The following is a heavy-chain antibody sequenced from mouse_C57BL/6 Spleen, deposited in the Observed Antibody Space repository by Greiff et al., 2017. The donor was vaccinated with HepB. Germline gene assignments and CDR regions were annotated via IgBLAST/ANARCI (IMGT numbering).Heavy chain of an antibody. V-gene: IGHV1-82*01. CDR3: ATYYDYDDVLFAY. Sequence: QVQLQQSGPELVKPGASVKISCKASGYAFSSSWMNWVKQRPGKGLEWIGRIYPGDGDTNYNGKFKGKATLTADKSSSTAYMQLSSLTSEDSAVYFCATYYDYDDVLFAYWGQGTLVTVSA. CDR2: IYPGDGDT. J-gene: IGHJ3*01. CDR1: GYAFSSSW. D-gene: IGHD2-4*01.